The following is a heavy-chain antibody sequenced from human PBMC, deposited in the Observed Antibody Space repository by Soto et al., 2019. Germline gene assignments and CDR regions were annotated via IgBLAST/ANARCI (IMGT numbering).Heavy chain of an antibody. D-gene: IGHD4-17*01. CDR1: GGSISSYY. J-gene: IGHJ4*02. CDR2: IYYSGST. Sequence: SSETLSLTCTVPGGSISSYYWNWIRQPPGKGLEWIGYIYYSGSTNYNPSLKSRVTISVDTSKNQFSLNLSSVTAADTAVYYCARHDGDLGFDYWGQGTLVTVSS. CDR3: ARHDGDLGFDY. V-gene: IGHV4-59*01.